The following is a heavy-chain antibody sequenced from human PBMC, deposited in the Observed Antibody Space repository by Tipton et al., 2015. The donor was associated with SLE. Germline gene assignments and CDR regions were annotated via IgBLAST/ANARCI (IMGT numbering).Heavy chain of an antibody. CDR3: ASVEVPAGMNGGSNYHYMGV. CDR1: GYTFTSYY. J-gene: IGHJ6*03. Sequence: QLVQSGAEVKKPGASVKVSCKASGYTFTSYYMHWVRQAPGQGLEWMGIINPSGGSTSYAQKFQGRVTMTRDTSTSTVYMELSSLRSEDTAVYYCASVEVPAGMNGGSNYHYMGVWGQGATVTVPS. D-gene: IGHD2-2*01. V-gene: IGHV1-46*01. CDR2: INPSGGST.